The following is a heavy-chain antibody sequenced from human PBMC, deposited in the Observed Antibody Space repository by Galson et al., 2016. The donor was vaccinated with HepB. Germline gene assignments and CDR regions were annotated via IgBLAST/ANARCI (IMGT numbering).Heavy chain of an antibody. CDR1: GFTFSDYY. J-gene: IGHJ4*01. D-gene: IGHD2/OR15-2a*01. Sequence: SLRLSCAASGFTFSDYYMSWIRQAPGKGLEWISYISSTRTITYYADSVKGRSTISRDNAKNSLYLQMDSLRDDDTAVYYCARKSPFGPLDYWGHGTLVSVSS. V-gene: IGHV3-11*06. CDR3: ARKSPFGPLDY. CDR2: ISSTRTIT.